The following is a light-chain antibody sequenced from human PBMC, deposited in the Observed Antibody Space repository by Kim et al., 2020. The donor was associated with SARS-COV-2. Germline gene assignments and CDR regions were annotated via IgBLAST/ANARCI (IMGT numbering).Light chain of an antibody. J-gene: IGLJ2*01. CDR3: QAWDNSAAI. CDR1: SLQEKY. V-gene: IGLV3-1*01. Sequence: SYELTQPPSLSVSPGQTASISCLGQSLQEKYVCWYQQKAGQPPTLVIYPDSKRASGIPDRFSASNSGDTATLTIGGTQPPDEADYYCQAWDNSAAIFGGG. CDR2: PDS.